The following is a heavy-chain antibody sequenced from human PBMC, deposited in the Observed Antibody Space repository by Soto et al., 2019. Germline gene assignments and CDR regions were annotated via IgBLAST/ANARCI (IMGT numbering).Heavy chain of an antibody. Sequence: ASVKVSCKASGYTFTSYGISWVRQAPGQGLEWMGWISAYNGNTNYAQKLQGRVTMTTDTSTSTAYMELRSLRSDDTAVYYCARVSYYDSSGYYHPPRREHHYWGQGTLVTVSS. CDR3: ARVSYYDSSGYYHPPRREHHY. CDR1: GYTFTSYG. V-gene: IGHV1-18*01. D-gene: IGHD3-22*01. J-gene: IGHJ4*02. CDR2: ISAYNGNT.